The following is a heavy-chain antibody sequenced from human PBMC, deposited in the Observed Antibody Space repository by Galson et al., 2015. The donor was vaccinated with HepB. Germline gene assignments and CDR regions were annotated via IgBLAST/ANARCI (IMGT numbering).Heavy chain of an antibody. J-gene: IGHJ4*02. D-gene: IGHD3-22*01. Sequence: SLRLSCAASGFTFSNYAMTWVRQAPGKGLEWVSAISGSGGTTYYADSVKGRFTISRDNSKNTLNLQMNSLRAEDTAVYYCANSGLDSSGYYFDYWGQGTLVTVSS. CDR2: ISGSGGTT. CDR3: ANSGLDSSGYYFDY. V-gene: IGHV3-23*01. CDR1: GFTFSNYA.